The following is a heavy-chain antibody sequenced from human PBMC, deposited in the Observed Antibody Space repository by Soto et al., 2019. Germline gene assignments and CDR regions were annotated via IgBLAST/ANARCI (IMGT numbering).Heavy chain of an antibody. J-gene: IGHJ4*02. CDR3: SRGILV. D-gene: IGHD5-18*01. CDR2: ISYGGST. V-gene: IGHV4-31*03. Sequence: QVQLQESGPGLVKPSQTLSLTCTVSGGSINSGGYCWSWIRQHPGKGLDWIGCISYGGSTSYNPDLKRRVTISVDRSKNQFSLKLTSVTAADTAVYSCSRGILVWGQGALITVSS. CDR1: GGSINSGGYC.